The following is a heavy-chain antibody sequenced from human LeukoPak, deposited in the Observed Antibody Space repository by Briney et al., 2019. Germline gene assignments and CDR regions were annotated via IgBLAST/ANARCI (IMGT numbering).Heavy chain of an antibody. CDR3: ARDPQCGGDCPPDY. D-gene: IGHD2-21*02. J-gene: IGHJ4*02. Sequence: SETLSLTCTVSGGSISSGDYYWSWIRQPPGKGLEWIGYIYYSGSTYYNPSLKSRVTISVDTSKNQFSLKLSSVTAADTAVYYCARDPQCGGDCPPDYWGQGTLVTVSS. CDR2: IYYSGST. V-gene: IGHV4-30-4*01. CDR1: GGSISSGDYY.